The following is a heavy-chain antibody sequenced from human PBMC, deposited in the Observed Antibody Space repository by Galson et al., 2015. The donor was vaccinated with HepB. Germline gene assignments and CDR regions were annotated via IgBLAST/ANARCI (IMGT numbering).Heavy chain of an antibody. V-gene: IGHV3-30*18. CDR3: AKVQAYYDFWSGYYDAFDI. CDR2: ISYDGSNK. D-gene: IGHD3-3*01. CDR1: GFTFSSYG. Sequence: SLRLSCAASGFTFSSYGMHWVRQAPGKGLEWVAVISYDGSNKYYADSVKGRFTISRDNSKNTLYLQMNSLRAEDTAVYYCAKVQAYYDFWSGYYDAFDIWGQGTMVTVSS. J-gene: IGHJ3*02.